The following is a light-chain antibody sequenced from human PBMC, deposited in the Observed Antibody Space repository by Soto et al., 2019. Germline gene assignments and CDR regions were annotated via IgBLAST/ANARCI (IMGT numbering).Light chain of an antibody. CDR2: GES. J-gene: IGKJ5*01. V-gene: IGKV3-20*01. Sequence: EILLTQSPGTLSVSPGESAGLSCRDSQSVSSSYLAWYQQKTGQAPRLLIYGESSRATGIPDRLSGSGSGTDFNLTISRLEPEDFAVYYCQQHGISHITCGQGTRLEIK. CDR1: QSVSSSY. CDR3: QQHGISHIT.